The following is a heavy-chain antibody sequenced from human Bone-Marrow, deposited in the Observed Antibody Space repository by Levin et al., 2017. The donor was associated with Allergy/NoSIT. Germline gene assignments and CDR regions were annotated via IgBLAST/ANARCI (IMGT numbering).Heavy chain of an antibody. CDR1: VGSINSSNYY. J-gene: IGHJ4*02. D-gene: IGHD6-19*01. CDR3: TRLPVPITVTGGDDY. Sequence: SQTLSLTCTVSVGSINSSNYYWAWIRQPPGKGLEWIGSNNYNGATYYNLSLKSRVTMSVDTSKNQLSLKLRSVTAADPAVFYCTRLPVPITVTGGDDYWGQGTLVTVSS. CDR2: NNYNGAT. V-gene: IGHV4-39*01.